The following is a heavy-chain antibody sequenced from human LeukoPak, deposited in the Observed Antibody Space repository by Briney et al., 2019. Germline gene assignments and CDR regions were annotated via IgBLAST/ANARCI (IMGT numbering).Heavy chain of an antibody. D-gene: IGHD6-19*01. CDR1: GFTLRNYA. V-gene: IGHV3-9*01. J-gene: IGHJ4*02. CDR2: ISWNSGSI. Sequence: PGGFLRLSCAASGFTLRNYAMSWVRQAPGKGLEWVSGISWNSGSIGYADSVKGRFTISRDNAKNSLYLQMNSLRAEDTALYYCAKLVAGIRDFDYWGQGTLVTVSS. CDR3: AKLVAGIRDFDY.